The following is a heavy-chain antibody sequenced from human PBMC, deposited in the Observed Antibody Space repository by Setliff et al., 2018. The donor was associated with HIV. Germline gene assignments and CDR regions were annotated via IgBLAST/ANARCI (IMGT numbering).Heavy chain of an antibody. Sequence: PSETLSLTCTVSGGSISSSSYYWGWIRQPPGKGLEWIGSLYYSGSTYYNPSLKSQVTMSVDTSKNQFSLKLSSVTAADTAVYYCARRIAPGWWGGNSGDAFDLWGQGTMVTVSS. CDR1: GGSISSSSYY. J-gene: IGHJ3*01. CDR3: ARRIAPGWWGGNSGDAFDL. CDR2: LYYSGST. V-gene: IGHV4-39*01. D-gene: IGHD2-21*02.